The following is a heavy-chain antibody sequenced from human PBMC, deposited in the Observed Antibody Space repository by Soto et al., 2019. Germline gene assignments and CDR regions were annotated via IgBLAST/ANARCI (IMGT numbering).Heavy chain of an antibody. J-gene: IGHJ4*02. CDR1: GGSVSSGSYY. Sequence: PSATLSLTCTVSGGSVSSGSYYWSWIRQPPGKGLEWIGYIYYSGSTNYNPSLKSRVTISVDTSKNQFSLKLSSVTAADTAVYYCARGSSYYDFWSGYFYFDYWGQGTLVTVSS. V-gene: IGHV4-61*01. CDR3: ARGSSYYDFWSGYFYFDY. CDR2: IYYSGST. D-gene: IGHD3-3*01.